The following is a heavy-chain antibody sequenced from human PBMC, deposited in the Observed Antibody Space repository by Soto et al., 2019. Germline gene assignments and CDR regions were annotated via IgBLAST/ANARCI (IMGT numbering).Heavy chain of an antibody. CDR1: VGSISSSNW. D-gene: IGHD1-26*01. Sequence: PSETLYLTCAVSVGSISSSNWWSGDRQPPGKGLEWIGYIYYSGSTYYNPSLKSRVTISVDTSKNQFSLKLSSVTAADTAVYYFARGPSGWGPPCEFDNWGQGTRVTVS. CDR2: IYYSGST. V-gene: IGHV4-4*02. CDR3: ARGPSGWGPPCEFDN. J-gene: IGHJ4*02.